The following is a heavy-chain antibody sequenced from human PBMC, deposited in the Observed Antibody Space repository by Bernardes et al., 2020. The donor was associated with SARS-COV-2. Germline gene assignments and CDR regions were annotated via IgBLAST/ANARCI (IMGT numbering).Heavy chain of an antibody. J-gene: IGHJ4*02. CDR2: IFHTGSS. Sequence: SETLSLTCAVSGGSISSSNWWSWVRQSPGKGPAWIAEIFHTGSSNYNPSLKSRVTITVDKSKNQFSLKLTSVTAADTAMYYCARRTTVTNVRSLFDSWGQATLVTVSS. V-gene: IGHV4-4*02. CDR1: GGSISSSNW. D-gene: IGHD4-17*01. CDR3: ARRTTVTNVRSLFDS.